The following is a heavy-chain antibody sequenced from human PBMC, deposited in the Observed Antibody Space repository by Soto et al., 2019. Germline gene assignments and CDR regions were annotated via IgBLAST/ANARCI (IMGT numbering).Heavy chain of an antibody. CDR1: GFTFSNYA. CDR2: ISGSGRNT. CDR3: AKDLNGSGSFTSYYHYGMDV. Sequence: EVQMLESGGGLVHPGGSLRLSCAASGFTFSNYAMNWVRQAPGKGLEWVSSISGSGRNTYYADSVKGRLTISRDSSKNTLYLQMNRLRDEDTGIYYCAKDLNGSGSFTSYYHYGMDVWGQGTTVTVSS. V-gene: IGHV3-23*01. D-gene: IGHD3-10*01. J-gene: IGHJ6*02.